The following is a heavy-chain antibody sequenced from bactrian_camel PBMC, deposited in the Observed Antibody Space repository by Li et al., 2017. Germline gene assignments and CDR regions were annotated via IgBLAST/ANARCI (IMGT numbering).Heavy chain of an antibody. D-gene: IGHD8*01. J-gene: IGHJ4*01. CDR1: GFAFSLYG. CDR3: AARISWSCPTQARPDFFTS. V-gene: IGHV3S40*01. CDR2: IASGGETT. Sequence: VQLVESGGGLVQPGGSLRLSCVASGFAFSLYGMSWVRQAPGKGLEWVSTIASGGETTYYADSGKGRFTIPRDNPKNTLYLQMNRLKPEDTAMYSCAARISWSCPTQARPDFFTSWGQGTQVTVS.